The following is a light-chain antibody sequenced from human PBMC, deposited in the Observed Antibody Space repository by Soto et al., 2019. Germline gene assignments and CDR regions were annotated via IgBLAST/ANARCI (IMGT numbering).Light chain of an antibody. V-gene: IGKV3-20*01. Sequence: EIVLTQSPGTLSLSPGERAPLSCRASQSVSYSYLAWYQQKPGQAPRLLIYGASTRATGIPDRFSGSGSGTDFTLTISRLEPEDFAVYYCQQYGSPITFGQGTRLEIK. CDR3: QQYGSPIT. CDR1: QSVSYSY. J-gene: IGKJ5*01. CDR2: GAS.